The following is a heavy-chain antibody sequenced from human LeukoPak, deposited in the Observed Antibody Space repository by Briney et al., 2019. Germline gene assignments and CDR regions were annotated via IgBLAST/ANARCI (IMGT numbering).Heavy chain of an antibody. Sequence: GGSLRLSCTASGFTFRRYWMAWVRQAPGKGREWVANIKQDGSEKEYVGSVKGRFTISRDNAKNSVYLQMNSLRAEDTAVYYCAGGSGWLIDSWGQGTRVTVSS. CDR3: AGGSGWLIDS. V-gene: IGHV3-7*01. J-gene: IGHJ4*02. CDR1: GFTFRRYW. D-gene: IGHD6-19*01. CDR2: IKQDGSEK.